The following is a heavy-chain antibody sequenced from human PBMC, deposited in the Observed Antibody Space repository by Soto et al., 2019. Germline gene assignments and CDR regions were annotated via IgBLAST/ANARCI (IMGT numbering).Heavy chain of an antibody. D-gene: IGHD2-2*02. J-gene: IGHJ6*02. CDR1: GYTLTELS. CDR3: ATGGKEVPAAIVPYYYYGMDV. Sequence: ASVKVSCKVSGYTLTELSMHWVRQAPGKGLEWMGGLDPEDGETIYAQKFQGRVTMTEDTSTDTAYMELSSLRSEDTAVYYCATGGKEVPAAIVPYYYYGMDVWGQGTTVTVSS. CDR2: LDPEDGET. V-gene: IGHV1-24*01.